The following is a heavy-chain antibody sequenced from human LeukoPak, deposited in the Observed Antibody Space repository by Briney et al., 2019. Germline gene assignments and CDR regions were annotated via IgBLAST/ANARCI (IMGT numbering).Heavy chain of an antibody. V-gene: IGHV3-23*01. Sequence: GGSLRLSCAASGFTFSSYGMSWVRQAPGKGLEWVSAISGSGATTYYADSVKGRFTISRDNSKNTLYLQMNSLRAEDTAVYYCAKDIAYYYDSSGYYWPLDYWGQGTLVTVSS. CDR3: AKDIAYYYDSSGYYWPLDY. CDR1: GFTFSSYG. J-gene: IGHJ4*02. CDR2: ISGSGATT. D-gene: IGHD3-22*01.